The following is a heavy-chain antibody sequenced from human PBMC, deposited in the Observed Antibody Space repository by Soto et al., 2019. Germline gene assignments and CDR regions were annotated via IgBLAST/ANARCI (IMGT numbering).Heavy chain of an antibody. Sequence: QVQLVQSGAEVKKPGSSVKVSCKASGGTFSSYTISWVRQAPGQGLEWMGRIIPILGIANYAQKFQGRVTITADKSTSTAYMELSSLRSEDTAVYYCARDPEYYYDSSGRLSPWGQGTLVTVSS. D-gene: IGHD3-22*01. CDR1: GGTFSSYT. CDR3: ARDPEYYYDSSGRLSP. CDR2: IIPILGIA. J-gene: IGHJ5*02. V-gene: IGHV1-69*08.